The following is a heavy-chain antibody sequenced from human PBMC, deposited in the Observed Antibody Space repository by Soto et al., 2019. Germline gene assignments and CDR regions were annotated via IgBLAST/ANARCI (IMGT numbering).Heavy chain of an antibody. J-gene: IGHJ6*04. Sequence: QVQLQESGPGLVKPSETLSLTCSVSGGSVSSGSYYWSWIRQPPGKGLEWIGYIYYSGSTNYNPSLKSRVTTSQDPPKNRFSRSLIWVAAADTAVYSWGRPPKGRAAGGKGPPVPVSS. CDR3: GRPPKGRAA. CDR2: IYYSGST. CDR1: GGSVSSGSYY. V-gene: IGHV4-61*01.